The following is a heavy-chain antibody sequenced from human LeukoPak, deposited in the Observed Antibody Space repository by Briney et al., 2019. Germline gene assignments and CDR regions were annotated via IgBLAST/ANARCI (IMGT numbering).Heavy chain of an antibody. D-gene: IGHD2-2*01. V-gene: IGHV3-66*02. CDR2: IYSGGGT. CDR3: ATQLLSDAFDI. J-gene: IGHJ3*02. Sequence: GGSLRLSCAASGFTFSNYAMSWVRQAPGKGLEWVSVIYSGGGTYYADSVKGRFTISRDNSKNTLYLQMNSLRAEDTALYYCATQLLSDAFDIWGQGTMVTVSS. CDR1: GFTFSNYA.